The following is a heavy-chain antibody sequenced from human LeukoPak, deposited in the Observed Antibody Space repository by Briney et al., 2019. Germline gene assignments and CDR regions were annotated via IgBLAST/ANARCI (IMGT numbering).Heavy chain of an antibody. CDR3: ARDQRGSSKPHYFDL. D-gene: IGHD2-2*01. CDR2: IKEDGSEK. J-gene: IGHJ2*01. V-gene: IGHV3-7*03. CDR1: GFTFSSYW. Sequence: GGSLRLSCAASGFTFSSYWMSWVRQAPGKGLEWVANIKEDGSEKYYVDSVKGRFTISRDNAKTSLYLQMNSLRAEDTAVYYCARDQRGSSKPHYFDLWGRGTLVTVSS.